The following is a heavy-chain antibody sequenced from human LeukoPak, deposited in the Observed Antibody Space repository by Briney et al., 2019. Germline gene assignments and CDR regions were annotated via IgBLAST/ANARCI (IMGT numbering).Heavy chain of an antibody. D-gene: IGHD2-2*01. J-gene: IGHJ4*02. CDR3: ARRGCSSSCYSFDS. CDR2: IYPGDSDT. Sequence: GESLKISCKGSGYNFTTYWIGWVRQMPGKGLEWMGSIYPGDSDTRYSPSFQGQVTISADKSISTAYLQWSSLKASDTAVYYCARRGCSSSCYSFDSWGQGTLVTVSS. V-gene: IGHV5-51*01. CDR1: GYNFTTYW.